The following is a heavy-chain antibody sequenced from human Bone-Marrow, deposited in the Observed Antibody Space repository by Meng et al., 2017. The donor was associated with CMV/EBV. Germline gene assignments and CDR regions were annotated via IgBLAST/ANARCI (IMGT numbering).Heavy chain of an antibody. Sequence: GESLKISCAASGFTFSSYAMSWVRQAPGKGLEWVSVIYSGGSSTYYADSVKGRFTISRDNSKNTLYLQMNSLRAEDTAVYYCAKGDYDFWSALSHWGQGTLVTVSS. V-gene: IGHV3-23*03. D-gene: IGHD3-3*01. CDR3: AKGDYDFWSALSH. CDR2: IYSGGSST. J-gene: IGHJ4*02. CDR1: GFTFSSYA.